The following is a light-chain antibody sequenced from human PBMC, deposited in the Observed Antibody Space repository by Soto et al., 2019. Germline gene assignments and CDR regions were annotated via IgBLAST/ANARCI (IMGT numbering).Light chain of an antibody. CDR2: GNS. CDR1: SSNIGAGYD. V-gene: IGLV1-40*01. Sequence: QSVLTQPPSVSGAPGQRVTISCTGSSSNIGAGYDVHWYQQLPGTAPKLLIYGNSNRPSGVPDRFSGSKSGTSASLASTGLQAEDEADYYCQSYDSSRSGVVVFGGGTKLTVL. J-gene: IGLJ2*01. CDR3: QSYDSSRSGVVV.